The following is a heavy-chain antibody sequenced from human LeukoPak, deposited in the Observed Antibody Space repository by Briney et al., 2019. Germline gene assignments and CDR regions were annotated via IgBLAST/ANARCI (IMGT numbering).Heavy chain of an antibody. CDR1: GFTFSSYA. V-gene: IGHV3-23*01. CDR2: ISGSGGST. CDR3: ARGDYYGSGRLDY. J-gene: IGHJ4*02. D-gene: IGHD3-10*01. Sequence: GGSLRLSCAASGFTFSSYAMTWVRQAPGKGLEWVSTISGSGGSTYYADSVKGRFTISRDNAKNSLYLQMNSLRAEDTAVYYCARGDYYGSGRLDYWGQGTLVTVSS.